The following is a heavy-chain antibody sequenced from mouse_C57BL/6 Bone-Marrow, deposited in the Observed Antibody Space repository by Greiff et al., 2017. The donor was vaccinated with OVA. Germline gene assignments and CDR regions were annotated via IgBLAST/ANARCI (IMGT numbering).Heavy chain of an antibody. D-gene: IGHD1-1*01. J-gene: IGHJ3*01. V-gene: IGHV2-9-1*01. CDR2: IWTGGVT. CDR1: GFSLTSYA. Sequence: VQLQESGPGLVAPSQSLSITCTVSGFSLTSYAISWVRQPPGKGLEWLGVIWTGGVTNYNSALKSRLSISKDNSKSQVFLKMNSLQTDDTARYYCARNYGSSQGFAYWGQVTLVTVSA. CDR3: ARNYGSSQGFAY.